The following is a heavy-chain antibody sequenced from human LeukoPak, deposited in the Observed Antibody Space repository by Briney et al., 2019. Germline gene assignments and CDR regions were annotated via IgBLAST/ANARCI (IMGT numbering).Heavy chain of an antibody. V-gene: IGHV3-11*01. CDR1: GFTFSDYY. J-gene: IGHJ4*02. Sequence: PGGSLRLSCAASGFTFSDYYMSWIRQAPGKGLEWVSYISSSGSTIYYADSVKGRFTISRDNAKNSLYLQMNSLRAEDTAVYYCAKMVLLWFGELSGPSYFDYWGQGTLVTVSS. CDR2: ISSSGSTI. CDR3: AKMVLLWFGELSGPSYFDY. D-gene: IGHD3-10*01.